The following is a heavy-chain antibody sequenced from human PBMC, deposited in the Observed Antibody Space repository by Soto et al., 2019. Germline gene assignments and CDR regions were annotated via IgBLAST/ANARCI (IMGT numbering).Heavy chain of an antibody. J-gene: IGHJ6*02. V-gene: IGHV4-34*01. CDR3: ARDLRFGELPGYYYYGMDV. D-gene: IGHD3-10*01. CDR2: INHSGST. CDR1: GGSFSGYY. Sequence: PSETLSLTCAVYGGSFSGYYWSWIRQPPGKGLEWIGEINHSGSTNYNPSLKSRATISVGTSKNQFSLKLSSVTAADTAVYYCARDLRFGELPGYYYYGMDVWGQGTTVTVSS.